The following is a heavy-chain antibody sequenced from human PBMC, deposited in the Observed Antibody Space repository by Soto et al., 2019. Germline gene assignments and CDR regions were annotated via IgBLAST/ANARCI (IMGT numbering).Heavy chain of an antibody. CDR2: IDWNDDK. Sequence: SGPTLVNPTQTLTLTCTISGFSLSTDGMCVSWIRQPPGKALEWLARIDWNDDKYYSTSLKTRLTISKDTSKNQAVLTMTKLDPADTATYYCARVWWFGEKECFQNWGQGTLVTVSS. CDR3: ARVWWFGEKECFQN. J-gene: IGHJ1*01. D-gene: IGHD2-21*01. V-gene: IGHV2-70*11. CDR1: GFSLSTDGMC.